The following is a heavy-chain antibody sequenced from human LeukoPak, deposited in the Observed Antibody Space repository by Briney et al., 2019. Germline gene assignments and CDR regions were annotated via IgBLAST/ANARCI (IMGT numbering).Heavy chain of an antibody. Sequence: GGSLRPSCAASGFTFSVYYMSWLRQAPGKGLEWVAYITSSGDDIYYADSVKGRFTISRDNAKNALFLRMSSLRVEDTATYYCASDLVATSGDFWGQGTLVSVSS. CDR2: ITSSGDDI. V-gene: IGHV3-11*01. J-gene: IGHJ4*02. CDR3: ASDLVATSGDF. D-gene: IGHD5-12*01. CDR1: GFTFSVYY.